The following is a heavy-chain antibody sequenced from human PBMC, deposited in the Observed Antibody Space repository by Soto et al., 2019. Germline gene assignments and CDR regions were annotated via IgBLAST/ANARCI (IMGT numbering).Heavy chain of an antibody. CDR3: ARDYSNLPYYYYYYGLXV. V-gene: IGHV1-3*01. Sequence: GASVKVSCKASGYTFTSYYMHWVRQAPGQRLEWTGWINAGNGNTKYSQKFQGRVTITRDTSASTAYMELSSLRSEDTAVYYCARDYSNLPYYYYYYGLXVWGQGTTVXVSS. CDR1: GYTFTSYY. D-gene: IGHD4-4*01. CDR2: INAGNGNT. J-gene: IGHJ6*02.